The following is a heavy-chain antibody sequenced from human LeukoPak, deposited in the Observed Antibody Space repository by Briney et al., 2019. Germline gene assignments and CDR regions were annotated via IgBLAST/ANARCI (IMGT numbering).Heavy chain of an antibody. CDR2: IRYDGSNK. CDR1: GFTFSSYG. J-gene: IGHJ5*02. V-gene: IGHV3-30*02. Sequence: GGSLRLSCAASGFTFSSYGMHWVRQAPGKGLEWVAFIRYDGSNKYYADSVKGRFTISRDNSKNTLYLQMNSLRAEDTAVYYCASTRAVAGPNWFDPWGQGTLVTVSS. CDR3: ASTRAVAGPNWFDP. D-gene: IGHD6-19*01.